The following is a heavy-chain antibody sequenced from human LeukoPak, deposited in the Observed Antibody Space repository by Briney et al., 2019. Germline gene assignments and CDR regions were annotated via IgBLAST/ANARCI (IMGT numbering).Heavy chain of an antibody. CDR2: ISAYNGNT. V-gene: IGHV1-18*01. J-gene: IGHJ4*02. CDR1: GYTFTSYG. D-gene: IGHD6-19*01. CDR3: ASCSSGWSEFDY. Sequence: ASVKVSCKASGYTFTSYGISWVRQAPGQGLEWMGWISAYNGNTNYAQKPQGSLNMPTDTSTNTAYMQLRSLRSADTAVYYCASCSSGWSEFDYWGQGTLVTVSS.